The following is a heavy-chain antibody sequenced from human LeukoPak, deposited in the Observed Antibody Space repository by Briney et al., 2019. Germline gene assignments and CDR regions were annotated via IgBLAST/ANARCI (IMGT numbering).Heavy chain of an antibody. V-gene: IGHV1-69*05. J-gene: IGHJ3*02. Sequence: SGKVSCKASGGTFSSYAISWVRQAPGQGLEWMGRIIPIFGTANYAQKFQGRVTITTDESTSTAYIELSSLRSEDTAVYYCASNDIQSLERAFDIWGQGTMVTVSS. CDR2: IIPIFGTA. CDR1: GGTFSSYA. CDR3: ASNDIQSLERAFDI. D-gene: IGHD3-9*01.